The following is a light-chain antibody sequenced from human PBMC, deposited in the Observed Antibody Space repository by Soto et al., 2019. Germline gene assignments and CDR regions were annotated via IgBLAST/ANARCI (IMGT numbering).Light chain of an antibody. CDR3: QQYDNSQWT. Sequence: EIVLTQSPGTPSLSPGGRATLSCRGSQSVSSNYLAWYRQKPGQAPRLIIYATSNRAAGIADRFSGSGSGTDCTLTISRLEPEDVAVYYCQQYDNSQWTLGQGTKVDIK. V-gene: IGKV3-20*01. CDR2: ATS. J-gene: IGKJ1*01. CDR1: QSVSSNY.